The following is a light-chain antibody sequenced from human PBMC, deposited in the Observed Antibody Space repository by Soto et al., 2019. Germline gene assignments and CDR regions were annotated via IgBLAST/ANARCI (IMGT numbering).Light chain of an antibody. J-gene: IGKJ1*01. CDR1: QCIXSRS. Sequence: DIVLTQYPGTLSLSPGERATLPCRASQCIXSRSSAWYQQKPGLAPRLRXSGASNRAAGSPDRFSGSGSGTDFTLTISRLEPEDFAVYYCQQYESAPRTFGQGTKVDIK. CDR2: GAS. CDR3: QQYESAPRT. V-gene: IGKV3-20*01.